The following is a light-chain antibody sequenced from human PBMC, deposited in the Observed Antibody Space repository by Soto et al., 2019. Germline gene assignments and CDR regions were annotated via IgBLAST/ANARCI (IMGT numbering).Light chain of an antibody. CDR3: QQYNNCPLT. Sequence: ETVMTQSPSTLSASPGESATLSCRASQSVNSDLAWYQQIPGQAPRLLIYGASTGATGGPARFSGSGSGTEFTLTISSLQSEDVAISYCQQYNNCPLTFGGGTKVEI. CDR2: GAS. V-gene: IGKV3-15*01. CDR1: QSVNSD. J-gene: IGKJ4*01.